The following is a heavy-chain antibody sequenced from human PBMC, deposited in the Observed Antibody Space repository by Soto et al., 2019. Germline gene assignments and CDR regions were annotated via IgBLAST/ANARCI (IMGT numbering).Heavy chain of an antibody. CDR2: INPNNGAT. CDR3: ASHDPGARFDP. CDR1: RYIFTAYF. D-gene: IGHD1-1*01. Sequence: QVQLVQSGAEVKKPGASVKVSCKAPRYIFTAYFMHWVRQAPGQGLEWMGWINPNNGATNYGLSFQGRVTMTGDTSIRTAYMELSSLRSDDTAVYYCASHDPGARFDPWGQGTLVIVSA. V-gene: IGHV1-2*02. J-gene: IGHJ5*02.